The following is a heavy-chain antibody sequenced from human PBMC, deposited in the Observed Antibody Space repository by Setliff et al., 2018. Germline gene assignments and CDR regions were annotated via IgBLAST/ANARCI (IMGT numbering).Heavy chain of an antibody. CDR2: IYWDDDK. V-gene: IGHV2-5*02. Sequence: GSGPTLVNPSETLTLTCTLSGFSLSTSGEAVGWIRQPPGKALEWLALIYWDDDKRYSPSLKSRLTITKDTPKNQVVLIMTNMDPVDTATYYCVHTGWYRGWMDYWGQGTLVTVSS. D-gene: IGHD6-19*01. CDR1: GFSLSTSGEA. J-gene: IGHJ4*02. CDR3: VHTGWYRGWMDY.